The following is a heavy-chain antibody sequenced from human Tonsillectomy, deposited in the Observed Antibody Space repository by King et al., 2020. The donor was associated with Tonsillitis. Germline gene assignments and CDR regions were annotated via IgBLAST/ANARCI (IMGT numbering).Heavy chain of an antibody. CDR3: AKDMEYSSFKYYYYYYGMDV. CDR1: GFTFSSYG. D-gene: IGHD6-6*01. J-gene: IGHJ6*02. Sequence: VQLVESGGGVVQPGRSLRISCAASGFTFSSYGMHWVRQAPGKGLEWVAVISYDGSNKYYVDSVKGRFTISRDNSKNTLYLQMNSLRAEDTAVYYCAKDMEYSSFKYYYYYYGMDVWGQGTTVTVSS. V-gene: IGHV3-30*18. CDR2: ISYDGSNK.